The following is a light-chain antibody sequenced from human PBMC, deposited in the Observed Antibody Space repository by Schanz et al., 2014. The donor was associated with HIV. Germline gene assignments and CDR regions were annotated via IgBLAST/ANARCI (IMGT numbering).Light chain of an antibody. CDR2: LNSDGSH. CDR1: SGHSSYA. J-gene: IGLJ3*02. V-gene: IGLV4-69*01. CDR3: QTWGAGVRV. Sequence: QSVLTQSPSASASLGASVKLTCTLSSGHSSYAIAWHQQQPEKGPRYLMKLNSDGSHSKGDVIPDRFSGSSSGAERYLTISSLQSEDEDDYYCQTWGAGVRVFRGGTKLTVL.